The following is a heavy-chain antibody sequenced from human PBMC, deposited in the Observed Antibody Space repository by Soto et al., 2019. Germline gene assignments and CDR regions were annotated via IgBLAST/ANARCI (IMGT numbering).Heavy chain of an antibody. V-gene: IGHV1-24*01. J-gene: IGHJ6*02. CDR3: ATRSPRSNYYYYGMDV. CDR2: FDPEDGET. Sequence: GASVKVSCKVSGYTLTELSMHWVRQAPGKGLEWMGGFDPEDGETIYAQKFQGRVTMTEDTSTDTAYMELSSLRSEDTAVYYCATRSPRSNYYYYGMDVWGQGTTVTVS. D-gene: IGHD4-4*01. CDR1: GYTLTELS.